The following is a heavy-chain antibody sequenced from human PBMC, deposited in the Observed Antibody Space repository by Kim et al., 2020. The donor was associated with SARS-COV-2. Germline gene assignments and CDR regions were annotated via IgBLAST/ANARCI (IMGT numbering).Heavy chain of an antibody. J-gene: IGHJ6*02. CDR2: INHGGSI. CDR1: GGSFSGYH. D-gene: IGHD7-27*01. Sequence: SETLSLTCAVYGGSFSGYHWSWVRQPPGKGLEWIGEINHGGSINYNPSLKSRVTISIDTSKNKFPLRLTSVTATDTCSYYCAGGKAGVFPSPFLGIGPYYDYFIMDVWGHGTTVTVPS. V-gene: IGHV4-34*01. CDR3: AGGKAGVFPSPFLGIGPYYDYFIMDV.